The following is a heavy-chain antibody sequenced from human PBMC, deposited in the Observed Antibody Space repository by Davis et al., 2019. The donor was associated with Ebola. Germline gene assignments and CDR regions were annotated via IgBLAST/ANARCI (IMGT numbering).Heavy chain of an antibody. CDR2: IYSGGST. V-gene: IGHV3-66*04. D-gene: IGHD4-17*01. CDR1: GFTFSVYA. J-gene: IGHJ2*01. Sequence: GESLKISCTATGFTFSVYAMTWVRQAPGKGLEWVSLIYSGGSTYYADSVKGRFTLSRDNSKNTLYLQMNSLRAEDTAVYYCARHASGDFWYFGLWGRGTLVTVSS. CDR3: ARHASGDFWYFGL.